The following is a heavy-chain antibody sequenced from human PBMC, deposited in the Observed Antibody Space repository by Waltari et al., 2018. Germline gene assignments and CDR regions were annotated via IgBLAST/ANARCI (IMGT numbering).Heavy chain of an antibody. CDR3: ARDPRYCSSTSCHDY. CDR1: GFTFSSYS. Sequence: EVQLVESGGGLVKPGGSLRLSCAASGFTFSSYSMNWVRQAPGKGLELVSSISSSSSYIYYADSGKGRFTISRDNAKNSLYLQMNSLRAEDTAVYYCARDPRYCSSTSCHDYWGQGTLVTVSS. V-gene: IGHV3-21*01. D-gene: IGHD2-2*01. J-gene: IGHJ4*02. CDR2: ISSSSSYI.